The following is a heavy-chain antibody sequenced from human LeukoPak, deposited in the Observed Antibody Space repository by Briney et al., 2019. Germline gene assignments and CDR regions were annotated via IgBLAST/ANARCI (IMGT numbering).Heavy chain of an antibody. CDR1: GYTLTELS. CDR3: ATDPTTITIFGVVHNI. Sequence: GASVKVSCKVYGYTLTELSMHWVRQAPGKGLEWMGGFDPEDGETIYAQKFQGRVTMIEDTSTDTAYMELSSRRSEDTAVYYCATDPTTITIFGVVHNIWGQGTLVTVSS. CDR2: FDPEDGET. J-gene: IGHJ4*02. V-gene: IGHV1-24*01. D-gene: IGHD3-3*01.